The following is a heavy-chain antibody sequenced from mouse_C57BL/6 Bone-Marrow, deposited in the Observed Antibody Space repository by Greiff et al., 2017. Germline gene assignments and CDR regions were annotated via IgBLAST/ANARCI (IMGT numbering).Heavy chain of an antibody. V-gene: IGHV5-17*01. CDR2: ISSGSSTI. J-gene: IGHJ4*01. Sequence: EVQRVESGGGLVKPGGSLKLSCAASGFTFSDSGMHWVRQAPEKGLEWVAYISSGSSTIYYAATVKGRFTISRDNAKNTLFLQMASLRSEDTAMYYCARKRYDGPSWENAMDYWGQGTSVTVSA. D-gene: IGHD2-14*01. CDR3: ARKRYDGPSWENAMDY. CDR1: GFTFSDSG.